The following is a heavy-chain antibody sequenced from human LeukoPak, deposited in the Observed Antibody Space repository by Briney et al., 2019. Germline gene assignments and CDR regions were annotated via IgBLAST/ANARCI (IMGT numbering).Heavy chain of an antibody. Sequence: GGSLRLSCAASGFTFSSYAMHWVRQAPGKGLEWVAVISYDGSNKYYADSVKGRFTISRDNSKNTLYLQMNSLRAEDTAVYYCARDEGGYRGDYWGQGTLVTVSS. CDR3: ARDEGGYRGDY. CDR1: GFTFSSYA. V-gene: IGHV3-30-3*01. D-gene: IGHD5-12*01. CDR2: ISYDGSNK. J-gene: IGHJ4*02.